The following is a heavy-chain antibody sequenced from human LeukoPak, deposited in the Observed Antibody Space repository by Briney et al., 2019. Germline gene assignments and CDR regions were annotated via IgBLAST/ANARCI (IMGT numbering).Heavy chain of an antibody. CDR1: GFTFNRNA. V-gene: IGHV3-23*01. Sequence: GGSLRLSCAASGFTFNRNAISWVRQAPGKGLEWDSTIDGSGDKTFYADSVKGRFTISRDNSKNMLHLQLSSLTGEDTALYYCVRRGDASSGWGDHDYWGQGALVTVSS. J-gene: IGHJ4*02. CDR2: IDGSGDKT. D-gene: IGHD6-19*01. CDR3: VRRGDASSGWGDHDY.